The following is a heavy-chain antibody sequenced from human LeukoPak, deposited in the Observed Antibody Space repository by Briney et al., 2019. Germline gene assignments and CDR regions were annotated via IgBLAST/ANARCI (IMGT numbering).Heavy chain of an antibody. V-gene: IGHV1-46*01. J-gene: IGHJ4*02. D-gene: IGHD3-22*01. CDR1: GYTFTSYY. CDR3: ARDPRPSYDSSDYYYPGDY. Sequence: GASVKVSCKASGYTFTSYYMHWVRQAPGQGLEWMAIINPSGGSTNYAQKFQGRVTMTRDTSTSTVYMELSSLRSEDTAVYYCARDPRPSYDSSDYYYPGDYWGQGPWSPSPQ. CDR2: INPSGGST.